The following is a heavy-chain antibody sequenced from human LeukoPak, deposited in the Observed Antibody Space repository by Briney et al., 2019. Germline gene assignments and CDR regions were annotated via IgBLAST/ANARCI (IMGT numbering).Heavy chain of an antibody. Sequence: GGSLRLSCAASGFTFSSYGMHWVRQAPGKGREGVAVIWYDGSNKYYADSVKGRFTISRDNSKNTLYLQMNSLRAEDTAVYYCARVWGSNGMDVWGQGTTVTVSS. CDR1: GFTFSSYG. CDR2: IWYDGSNK. V-gene: IGHV3-33*01. D-gene: IGHD7-27*01. J-gene: IGHJ6*02. CDR3: ARVWGSNGMDV.